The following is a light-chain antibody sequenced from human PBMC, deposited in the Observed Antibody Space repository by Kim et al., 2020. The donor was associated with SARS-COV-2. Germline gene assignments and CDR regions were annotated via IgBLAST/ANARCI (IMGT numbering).Light chain of an antibody. CDR2: QDK. Sequence: VTPRETASSTCSGESLGDKYVCWYQQKPGQSPVLVIYQDKKRPSGIPERFSGSNSGNTATLTISGTQAMDEADYYCQAWDSTSVVFGGGTKVTVL. CDR1: SLGDKY. CDR3: QAWDSTSVV. J-gene: IGLJ2*01. V-gene: IGLV3-1*01.